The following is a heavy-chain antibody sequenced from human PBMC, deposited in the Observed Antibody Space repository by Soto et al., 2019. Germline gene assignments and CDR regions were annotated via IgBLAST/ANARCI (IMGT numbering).Heavy chain of an antibody. J-gene: IGHJ6*02. CDR2: SNHSGST. V-gene: IGHV4-34*01. D-gene: IGHD2-2*01. CDR1: GGSFSGYY. Sequence: SETLSLTCAVYGGSFSGYYWSWIRQPPGRGLEWIGESNHSGSTNYNPSLKSRVTISVDTSKNQFSLKLSSVTAADMAVYYCARGRDIVVVPAAPSMDVWGQGTTVTVSS. CDR3: ARGRDIVVVPAAPSMDV.